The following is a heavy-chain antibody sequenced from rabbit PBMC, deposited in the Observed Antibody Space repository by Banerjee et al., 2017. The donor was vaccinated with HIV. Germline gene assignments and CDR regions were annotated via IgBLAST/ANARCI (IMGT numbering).Heavy chain of an antibody. D-gene: IGHD3-3*01. Sequence: QSLEESGGDLVKPGASLTLTCTASGFSFNSNYYICWVRQAPGKGLEWIACIYAGSSGTTYYASWAKGRFTISKSSSTTVTLQMTSLTAADTATYFCARNLALWGQGTLVTVS. CDR2: IYAGSSGTT. CDR3: ARNLAL. J-gene: IGHJ3*01. V-gene: IGHV1S40*01. CDR1: GFSFNSNYY.